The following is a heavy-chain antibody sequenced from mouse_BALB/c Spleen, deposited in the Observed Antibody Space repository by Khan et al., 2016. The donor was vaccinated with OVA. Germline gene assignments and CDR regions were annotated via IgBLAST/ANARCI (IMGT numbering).Heavy chain of an antibody. J-gene: IGHJ3*01. CDR3: ATHLTGSFAY. V-gene: IGHV5-6*01. D-gene: IGHD4-1*01. CDR2: ISSDGDYT. Sequence: EVELVESGGDLVKSGGSLKLSCAASGFTFSPYSMSWVRQTPDKRLEWVATISSDGDYTYYPDSVKGRFNISRDSAKNTLYLQMSTLKSDDTAMYYCATHLTGSFAYWGQGTLGTVSA. CDR1: GFTFSPYS.